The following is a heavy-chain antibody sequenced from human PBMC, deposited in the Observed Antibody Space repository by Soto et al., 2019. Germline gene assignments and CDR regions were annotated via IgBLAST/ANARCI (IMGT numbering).Heavy chain of an antibody. Sequence: ATLSLTCRVSGVSIGGPFRAWLRQDPGKGSELVGNIHPTVNTNYNHALKSRVTISMDTSENQLSLQLSSVTASDTAVSYCARLQYTVVTALDIWGQGTMVT. CDR3: ARLQYTVVTALDI. CDR1: GVSIGGPF. CDR2: IHPTVNT. V-gene: IGHV4-59*07. D-gene: IGHD2-15*01. J-gene: IGHJ3*02.